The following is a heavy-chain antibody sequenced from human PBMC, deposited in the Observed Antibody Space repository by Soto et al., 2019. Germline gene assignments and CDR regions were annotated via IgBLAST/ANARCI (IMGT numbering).Heavy chain of an antibody. J-gene: IGHJ6*02. CDR1: GDSISRRNW. Sequence: QVQLQESGPGLVKPSGTLSLSCAVSGDSISRRNWWSWGRQSPGQGLEWIGEIHHSGSTNYNLSLKSRVTISIDKSKNHFSLSLTSVTAADTAVYYCARATAVADAIVYDLDVWGQGTAVTVSS. CDR3: ARATAVADAIVYDLDV. D-gene: IGHD2-21*02. V-gene: IGHV4-4*02. CDR2: IHHSGST.